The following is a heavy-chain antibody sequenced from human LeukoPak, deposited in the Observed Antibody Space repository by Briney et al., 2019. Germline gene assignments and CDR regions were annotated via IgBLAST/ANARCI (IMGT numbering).Heavy chain of an antibody. CDR2: INPNSGGT. CDR1: GYTFTGYY. CDR3: ARVDTAMVTALDFDY. V-gene: IGHV1-2*06. J-gene: IGHJ4*02. Sequence: ASVKVSCNASGYTFTGYYMHWVRQAPGQGLEWMGRINPNSGGTNYAQKFQGRVTMTRDTSISTAYMELSRLRSDDTAVYYCARVDTAMVTALDFDYWGQGTLVTVSS. D-gene: IGHD5-18*01.